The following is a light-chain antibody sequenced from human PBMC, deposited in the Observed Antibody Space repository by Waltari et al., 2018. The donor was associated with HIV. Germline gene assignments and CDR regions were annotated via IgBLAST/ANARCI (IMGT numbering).Light chain of an antibody. CDR1: QSVLYSSNNKNY. CDR3: QQYYSTPYT. J-gene: IGKJ2*01. CDR2: WAS. V-gene: IGKV4-1*01. Sequence: DIVMTQSPDSLAVSLGERATINCKSSQSVLYSSNNKNYLAWYQHKPGQPPKLLIYWASIRESGVPDRFSGSGSGTDFTLTISSLQAEDVAVYYCQQYYSTPYTFGQGTKLEIK.